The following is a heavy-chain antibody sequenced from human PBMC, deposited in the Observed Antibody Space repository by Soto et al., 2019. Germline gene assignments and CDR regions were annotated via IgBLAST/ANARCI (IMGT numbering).Heavy chain of an antibody. CDR3: VASATDDCCDYSGFHYGMDV. D-gene: IGHD3-22*01. Sequence: EVQLVESGGDLVQPGRSLRLSCAASGFTFDDYAMHWVRQVPGKGLQWVSGLSWNGVTIGYAASVKGRFTISRDNAKKSLNRQRNGVRAVYKCAYYWVASATDDCCDYSGFHYGMDVWGLGTTVAVSS. CDR1: GFTFDDYA. CDR2: LSWNGVTI. J-gene: IGHJ6*02. V-gene: IGHV3-9*01.